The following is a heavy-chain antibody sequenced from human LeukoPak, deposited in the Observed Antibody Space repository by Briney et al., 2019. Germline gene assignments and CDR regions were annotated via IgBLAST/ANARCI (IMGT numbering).Heavy chain of an antibody. V-gene: IGHV3-23*01. Sequence: GGSLRLSCAASGFTFSNYDMSWVRQAPGKGLEWVSAISGSGGTTYYADSVKGRFTISRDNSKNTLYLQMNSLRTEDTALYYCAKDRVLWFGELGRVRGNYFDYWGQGTLVTVSS. CDR1: GFTFSNYD. J-gene: IGHJ4*02. D-gene: IGHD3-10*01. CDR2: ISGSGGTT. CDR3: AKDRVLWFGELGRVRGNYFDY.